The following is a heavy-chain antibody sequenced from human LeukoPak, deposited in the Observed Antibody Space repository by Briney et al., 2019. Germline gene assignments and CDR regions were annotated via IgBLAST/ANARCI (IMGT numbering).Heavy chain of an antibody. CDR2: INHSGST. Sequence: SETLSLTCAVYGGSFSGYYWSWIRQPPGKGLEWIGEINHSGSTNYNPSLKSRVTISVDTSKNQFSLKLSSVTAADTAVYYCARANFGSGSYYPRLNNWFDPRGQGTLVTVSS. CDR3: ARANFGSGSYYPRLNNWFDP. CDR1: GGSFSGYY. J-gene: IGHJ5*02. D-gene: IGHD3-10*01. V-gene: IGHV4-34*01.